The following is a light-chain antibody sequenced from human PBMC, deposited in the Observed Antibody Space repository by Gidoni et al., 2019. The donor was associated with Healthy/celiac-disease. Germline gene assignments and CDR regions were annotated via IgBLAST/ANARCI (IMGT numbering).Light chain of an antibody. CDR3: QQYYSTPQT. Sequence: DIVITHSPDSLAVSLGERATINCKSSQSVLYSSNNKNYLAWYQQKPGQPPKLLIYWATTRESGVPDRFSGSGSGKDFTLTSSRLQDEDGAVYYCQQYYSTPQTFGQGTKVEIK. CDR2: WAT. J-gene: IGKJ1*01. CDR1: QSVLYSSNNKNY. V-gene: IGKV4-1*01.